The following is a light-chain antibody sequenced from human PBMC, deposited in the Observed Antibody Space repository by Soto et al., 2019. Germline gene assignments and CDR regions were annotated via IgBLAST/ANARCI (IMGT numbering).Light chain of an antibody. CDR3: QKYNSGPLT. CDR2: GAS. CDR1: QSVSTW. J-gene: IGKJ4*01. Sequence: DIQMTQSPSTLSASVGDTVTINCRASQSVSTWLAWHQQKPGRVPELLMYGASTLQSGVPSRFSGSGSGTDFTLTISRLQPEDVATYYCQKYNSGPLTFGGGTKVDIK. V-gene: IGKV1-27*01.